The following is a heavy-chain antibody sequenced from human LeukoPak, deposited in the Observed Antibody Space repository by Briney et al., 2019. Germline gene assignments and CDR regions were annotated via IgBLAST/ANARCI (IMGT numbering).Heavy chain of an antibody. CDR1: GGSFSGYY. CDR3: AKHSTGVEC. V-gene: IGHV3-23*01. CDR2: ISGSGGST. J-gene: IGHJ2*01. D-gene: IGHD3-10*01. Sequence: ETLSLTCAVYGGSFSGYYWSWVRQAPGKGLEWVSAISGSGGSTYYADSVKGRFTISRDNSKNTLYLQMNSLRAEDTAVYYCAKHSTGVECWGRGTLVTVSS.